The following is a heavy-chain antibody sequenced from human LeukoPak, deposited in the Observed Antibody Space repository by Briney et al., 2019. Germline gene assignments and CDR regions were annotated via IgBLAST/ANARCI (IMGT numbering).Heavy chain of an antibody. CDR1: GGSISNYY. Sequence: SETLSLTCSVSGGSISNYYWSWIRQPAGKGLEWIGRIYTSASTNYNPSLKSRVTLSVDASRNQFSLRLSSLTAADTAVYYCARGRYCSATICSGGDAFDIWGQGTVVTVSS. D-gene: IGHD5-24*01. J-gene: IGHJ3*02. V-gene: IGHV4-4*07. CDR3: ARGRYCSATICSGGDAFDI. CDR2: IYTSAST.